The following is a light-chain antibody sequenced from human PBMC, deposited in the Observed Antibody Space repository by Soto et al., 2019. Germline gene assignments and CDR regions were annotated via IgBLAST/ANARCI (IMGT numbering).Light chain of an antibody. Sequence: IQMTQSPSTLSASVGDRVTITCRASQSISSWLAWYQQKPGKAPKLLIYKAASLESGVPSRFSGSGSGTEFTLTISSLQPDDFATYYCQQYNYYSRTFGQGTKVDNK. V-gene: IGKV1-5*03. CDR1: QSISSW. CDR3: QQYNYYSRT. CDR2: KAA. J-gene: IGKJ1*01.